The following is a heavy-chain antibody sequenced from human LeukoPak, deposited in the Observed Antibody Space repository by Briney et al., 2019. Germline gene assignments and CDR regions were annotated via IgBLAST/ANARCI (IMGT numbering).Heavy chain of an antibody. J-gene: IGHJ4*02. CDR3: ARAPSKGRHSSALGY. D-gene: IGHD6-19*01. CDR2: INHSGST. V-gene: IGHV4-34*01. Sequence: SETLSLTCAAYGGSFSGYYWSWIRQPPGKGLEWIGEINHSGSTNYNPSLKSRVTISVDTSKNQFSLKLSSVTAADTAVYYCARAPSKGRHSSALGYWGQGTLVTVYS. CDR1: GGSFSGYY.